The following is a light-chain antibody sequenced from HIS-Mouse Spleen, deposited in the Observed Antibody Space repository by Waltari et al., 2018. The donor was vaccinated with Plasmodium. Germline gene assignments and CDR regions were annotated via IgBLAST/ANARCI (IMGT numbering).Light chain of an antibody. CDR3: QQYYSFPYT. Sequence: DIVLTQSPATLSLSPGESATLPCRASQSVSSYLAWYQQKPGQAPRRLIYDAANTATGIPARFGGSGSGTDFTLTISSLEPEDFATYYGQQYYSFPYTLGQGTKLEIK. CDR2: DAA. CDR1: QSVSSY. V-gene: IGKV3-11*01. J-gene: IGKJ2*01.